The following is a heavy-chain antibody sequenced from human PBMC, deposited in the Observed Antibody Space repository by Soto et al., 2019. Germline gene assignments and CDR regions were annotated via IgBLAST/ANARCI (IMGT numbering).Heavy chain of an antibody. V-gene: IGHV3-33*01. J-gene: IGHJ6*03. CDR1: GFTFSSYG. D-gene: IGHD3-3*01. CDR3: AHLYSFWSGYEILSSYTVSEDYYYMDV. Sequence: GGSLRLSCAASGFTFSSYGMHWVRQAPGKGLEWVAVIWYDGSNKYYADSVKGRFTISRDNSKNTLYLQMNSLRAEDTAVYYCAHLYSFWSGYEILSSYTVSEDYYYMDVWGKGTTVTVSS. CDR2: IWYDGSNK.